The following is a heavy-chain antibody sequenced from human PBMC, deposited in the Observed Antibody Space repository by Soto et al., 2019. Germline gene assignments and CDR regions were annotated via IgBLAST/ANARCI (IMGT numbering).Heavy chain of an antibody. CDR3: ARENKDYDFWSGLTNWFDP. D-gene: IGHD3-3*01. V-gene: IGHV3-7*01. CDR1: GFTFSSYW. J-gene: IGHJ5*02. Sequence: GGSLRLSCAASGFTFSSYWMSWVRQAPGKGLEWVANIKQDGSEKYYVDSVKGRFTISRDNAKNSLYLQMNSLRAEDTAVYYCARENKDYDFWSGLTNWFDPWGQGTLVTVSS. CDR2: IKQDGSEK.